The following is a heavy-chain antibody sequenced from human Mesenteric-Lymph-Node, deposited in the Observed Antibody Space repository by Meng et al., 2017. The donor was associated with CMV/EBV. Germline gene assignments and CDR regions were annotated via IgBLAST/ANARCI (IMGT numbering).Heavy chain of an antibody. V-gene: IGHV3-13*01. CDR3: ARENTVRLLPAGLDV. Sequence: ETLSLTCTVSGGSVNTPSYYWSWIRQPPGKGLEWVSTIGAAGDTYYADSVKGRFTISREDANDSTYLQMDNLRAGDAAVYFCARENTVRLLPAGLDVWGQGTTVTVSS. D-gene: IGHD4-11*01. CDR1: GGSVNTPSYY. CDR2: IGAAGDT. J-gene: IGHJ6*02.